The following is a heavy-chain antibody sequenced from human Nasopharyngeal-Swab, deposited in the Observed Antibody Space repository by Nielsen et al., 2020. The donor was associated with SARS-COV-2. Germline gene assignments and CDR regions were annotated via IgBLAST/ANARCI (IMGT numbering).Heavy chain of an antibody. CDR2: IRESSSFI. CDR3: ARDTGMTARWSGRDV. D-gene: IGHD6-6*01. V-gene: IGHV3-21*05. CDR1: GFTFSTYS. Sequence: GESLKISCAASGFTFSTYSMNWVRQAPGKGLEWLSYIRESSSFIYYADSVRGRFTISRDNAKNSLFLQMNSLRAEDTAVYYCARDTGMTARWSGRDVWGQGTTVTVSS. J-gene: IGHJ6*02.